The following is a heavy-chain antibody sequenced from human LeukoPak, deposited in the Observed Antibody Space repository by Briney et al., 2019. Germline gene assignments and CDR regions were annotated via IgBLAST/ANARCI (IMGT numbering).Heavy chain of an antibody. D-gene: IGHD6-19*01. Sequence: ASVKVSCKASGYTFTSYYMHWVRQAPGQGLEWMGWISAYNGNTNYAQKLQGRVTMTTDTSTSTAYMELRSLRSDDTAVYYCARARYSSGWYRNDDFDYWGQGTLVTVSS. V-gene: IGHV1-18*04. CDR3: ARARYSSGWYRNDDFDY. J-gene: IGHJ4*02. CDR2: ISAYNGNT. CDR1: GYTFTSYY.